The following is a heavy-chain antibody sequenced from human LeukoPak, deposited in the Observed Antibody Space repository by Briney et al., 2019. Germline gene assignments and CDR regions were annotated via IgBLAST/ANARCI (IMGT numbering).Heavy chain of an antibody. J-gene: IGHJ4*02. Sequence: GGSLRLSCAASGFTFSSYSMNWVRRAPGKGLGWVSSISSSRSDIYYADSVRGRFTISRDNAKNSLYLQMTSLRAEDTAVYYCARDTFDYYDSSEYFDYWSQGTLVTVSS. CDR2: ISSSRSDI. CDR3: ARDTFDYYDSSEYFDY. D-gene: IGHD3-22*01. V-gene: IGHV3-21*01. CDR1: GFTFSSYS.